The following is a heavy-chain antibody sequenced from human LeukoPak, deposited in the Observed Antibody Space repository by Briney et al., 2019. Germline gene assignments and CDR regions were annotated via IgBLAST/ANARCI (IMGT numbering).Heavy chain of an antibody. D-gene: IGHD6-19*01. CDR3: ARESIAVAGTDY. V-gene: IGHV3-11*06. CDR1: GFTFSDYY. CDR2: ISSSSSYT. Sequence: GGSLRLSCAASGFTFSDYYMSWIRQAPRKGLEWVSYISSSSSYTNYADSVKGRFTISRDNAKNSLYLQMNSLRAEDTAVYYCARESIAVAGTDYWGQGTLVTVSS. J-gene: IGHJ4*02.